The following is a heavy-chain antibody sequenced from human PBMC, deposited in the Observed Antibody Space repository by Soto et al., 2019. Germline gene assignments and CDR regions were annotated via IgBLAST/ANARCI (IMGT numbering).Heavy chain of an antibody. CDR3: AREVLYYDILTGYYAGANWFDP. J-gene: IGHJ5*02. CDR1: GGSISSGGYY. CDR2: IYYSGST. V-gene: IGHV4-31*03. Sequence: PSETLSLTCTVSGGSISSGGYYWSWIRQHPGKGLEWIGYIYYSGSTYYNPSLKSRVTISVDTSKNQFSLKLSSVTAADTAVYYCAREVLYYDILTGYYAGANWFDPWGQGTLVTVSS. D-gene: IGHD3-9*01.